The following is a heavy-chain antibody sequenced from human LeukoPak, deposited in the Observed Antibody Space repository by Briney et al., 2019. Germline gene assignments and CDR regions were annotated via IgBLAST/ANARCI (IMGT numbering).Heavy chain of an antibody. CDR2: IIPIFGTA. CDR3: ASGGVVVVVAATPDLQYYYYYGMDA. CDR1: VGTFSSYA. Sequence: ASVKVSCKASVGTFSSYAISWVRQAPGQGLEWMGGIIPIFGTANYAQKFQGRVTITADESTSTGYMELSSLRSEDAAVYYCASGGVVVVVAATPDLQYYYYYGMDAWGKGTTVTVSS. V-gene: IGHV1-69*13. J-gene: IGHJ6*04. D-gene: IGHD2-15*01.